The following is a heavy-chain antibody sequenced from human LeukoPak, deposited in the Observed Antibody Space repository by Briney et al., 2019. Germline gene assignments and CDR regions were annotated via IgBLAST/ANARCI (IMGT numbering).Heavy chain of an antibody. Sequence: ASVKVSCKASGYTFTDYYMHWVRQAPGQGLEWMGWINPNSGVTNPAQNFQGRVTMTRDTSITTAYMELSGLRSDDTAVYYCARGQIVVVIAWGQGTLVTVSS. D-gene: IGHD2-21*01. J-gene: IGHJ4*02. CDR3: ARGQIVVVIA. CDR2: INPNSGVT. CDR1: GYTFTDYY. V-gene: IGHV1-2*02.